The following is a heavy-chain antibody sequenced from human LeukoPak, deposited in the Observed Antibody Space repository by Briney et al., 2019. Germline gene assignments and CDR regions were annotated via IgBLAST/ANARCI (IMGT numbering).Heavy chain of an antibody. CDR1: GGTFSSYA. CDR2: IIPIFGTA. Sequence: RASVKVSCKASGGTFSSYAISWVRQAPGQGLEWMGGIIPIFGTANYAQKFQGRVTITTDESTSTAYMELSSLRSEDTAVYYCATALTVIKIVYRADDAFDIWGQGTMVTVSS. J-gene: IGHJ3*02. V-gene: IGHV1-69*05. CDR3: ATALTVIKIVYRADDAFDI. D-gene: IGHD2-21*01.